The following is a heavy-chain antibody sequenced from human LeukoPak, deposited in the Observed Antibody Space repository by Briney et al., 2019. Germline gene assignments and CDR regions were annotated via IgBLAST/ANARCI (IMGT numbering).Heavy chain of an antibody. J-gene: IGHJ5*02. CDR2: IYSGGST. D-gene: IGHD6-13*01. Sequence: GGSLRLSCAASGFTVSSNYMSWVRQAPGKGLEWVSVIYSGGSTYYADSVKGRFTISRDNSKNTLYLQMNSLRAEDTAVYYCARDSSSWSNWFDPWGQGTLVTVSS. V-gene: IGHV3-66*01. CDR3: ARDSSSWSNWFDP. CDR1: GFTVSSNY.